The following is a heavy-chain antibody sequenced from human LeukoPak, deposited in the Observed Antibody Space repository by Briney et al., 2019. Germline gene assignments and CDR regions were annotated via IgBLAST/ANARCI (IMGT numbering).Heavy chain of an antibody. J-gene: IGHJ3*02. CDR2: INPSGGST. CDR1: GYTFTSYY. D-gene: IGHD6-6*01. CDR3: ARDLVYSSLLRSSASDAFDI. Sequence: ASVKVSCKASGYTFTSYYMHWVRQAPGQGLEWMGIINPSGGSTSYAQKFQGRVTMTRDTSTSTVYMELSSLRSEDTAVYYCARDLVYSSLLRSSASDAFDIWGQGTMVTVSS. V-gene: IGHV1-46*01.